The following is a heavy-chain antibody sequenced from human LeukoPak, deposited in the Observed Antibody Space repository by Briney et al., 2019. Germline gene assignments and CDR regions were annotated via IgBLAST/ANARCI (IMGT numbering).Heavy chain of an antibody. V-gene: IGHV3-23*01. CDR1: GFAFSSYT. D-gene: IGHD3-16*01. CDR3: AKSPFILKLRSGELWLYPMDV. CDR2: ISDTSYYK. J-gene: IGHJ6*02. Sequence: GGSLRLSCIASGFAFSSYTMTWVRQAPGKGLEWVSSISDTSYYKFYANSLKGRFTISRDNPRKTLYLQMDSLRADDTAVYYCAKSPFILKLRSGELWLYPMDVWGQGTTVTVSS.